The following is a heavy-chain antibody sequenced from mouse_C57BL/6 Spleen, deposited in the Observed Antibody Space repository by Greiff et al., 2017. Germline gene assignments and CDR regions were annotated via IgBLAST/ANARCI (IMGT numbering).Heavy chain of an antibody. V-gene: IGHV1-55*01. D-gene: IGHD2-1*01. CDR3: ARNYGNYVNYFDY. CDR1: GYTFTSSW. CDR2: IYPGSGST. J-gene: IGHJ2*01. Sequence: VQLQQPGAELVKPGASVKMSCKASGYTFTSSWITWVKQRPGQGLEWIGDIYPGSGSTNYNEKFKSKATLTVDTSSSTAYMQLSSLTSEDSAVYYCARNYGNYVNYFDYWGQGTTLTVSS.